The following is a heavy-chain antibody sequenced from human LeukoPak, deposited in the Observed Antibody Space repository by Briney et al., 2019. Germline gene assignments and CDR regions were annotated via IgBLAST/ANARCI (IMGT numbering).Heavy chain of an antibody. V-gene: IGHV4-39*01. CDR1: GGSISSNSYY. Sequence: SETLSLTCAVSGGSISSNSYYWGWIRQPPGKGLEWIGSIYYSGSTYYNPSLKSRVTISVDTSKNQFSLKLSSVTAADTAVYYCARTRYYYNSRSYGAPYYFDYWGQGTLVTVSS. CDR2: IYYSGST. D-gene: IGHD3-10*01. J-gene: IGHJ4*02. CDR3: ARTRYYYNSRSYGAPYYFDY.